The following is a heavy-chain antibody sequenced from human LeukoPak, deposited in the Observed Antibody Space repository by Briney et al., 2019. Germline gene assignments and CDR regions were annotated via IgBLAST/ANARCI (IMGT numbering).Heavy chain of an antibody. J-gene: IGHJ4*02. V-gene: IGHV3-21*04. CDR3: ARVMAVAATGYFDY. D-gene: IGHD6-19*01. CDR1: GFTFSSYS. CDR2: ISSSSSYI. Sequence: GGSLRLSCAASGFTFSSYSMNWVRQAPGKGLEWVSCISSSSSYIYYADSVKGRFIISRDNAKNSLYLQMNSLRAEDTALYYCARVMAVAATGYFDYWGQGTLVTVSS.